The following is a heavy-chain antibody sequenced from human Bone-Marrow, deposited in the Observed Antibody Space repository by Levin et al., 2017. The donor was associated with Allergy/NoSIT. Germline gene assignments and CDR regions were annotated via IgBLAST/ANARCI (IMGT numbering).Heavy chain of an antibody. CDR1: GFTFTTYA. J-gene: IGHJ4*02. CDR3: AKTKLTDYRGLFDY. CDR2: ISDRGDTT. D-gene: IGHD4-11*01. Sequence: PGGSLRLSCAASGFTFTTYAMTWVRQAPGKGLEWVSSISDRGDTTFYADSVRGRFTISRDNSRNTVYLQMNSLRADDTAVYYCAKTKLTDYRGLFDYWGQGTLVTVSS. V-gene: IGHV3-23*01.